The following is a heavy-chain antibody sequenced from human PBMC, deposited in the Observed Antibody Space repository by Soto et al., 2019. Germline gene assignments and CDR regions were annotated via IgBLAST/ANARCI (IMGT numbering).Heavy chain of an antibody. D-gene: IGHD2-2*01. CDR2: IYYSGST. Sequence: PSETLSLTCTVSGGSISSGDYYWSWIRQPPGKGLEWIGYIYYSGSTYYNPSLKSRVTISVDTSKNQFSPKLSSVTAADTAVYYCARATRRGWFDPWGQGTLVTVSS. CDR1: GGSISSGDYY. CDR3: ARATRRGWFDP. J-gene: IGHJ5*02. V-gene: IGHV4-30-4*01.